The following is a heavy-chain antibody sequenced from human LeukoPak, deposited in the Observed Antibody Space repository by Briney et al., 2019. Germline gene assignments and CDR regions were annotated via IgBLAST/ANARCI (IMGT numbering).Heavy chain of an antibody. J-gene: IGHJ4*02. D-gene: IGHD4-11*01. CDR2: ISYDGSNK. CDR1: GFTFSSYA. CDR3: ARGLPDYSNYDGYFDY. V-gene: IGHV3-30*01. Sequence: AGSLRLSRAAPGFTFSSYAMHWVRQAPGKGLEWVAVISYDGSNKYYADSVKGRFTFSRDNSKNTLYLQMNSLRAEDTAVYYCARGLPDYSNYDGYFDYWGQGTLVTVSS.